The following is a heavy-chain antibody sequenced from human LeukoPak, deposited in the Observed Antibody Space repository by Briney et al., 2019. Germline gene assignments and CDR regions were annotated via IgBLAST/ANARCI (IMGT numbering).Heavy chain of an antibody. CDR2: ISYDGSNK. D-gene: IGHD6-13*01. J-gene: IGHJ4*02. CDR3: AKDRWRAGYFDY. V-gene: IGHV3-30*18. Sequence: GGSLRLSGAASGFTFSSYGMHWVRQAPGKGRKWLAVISYDGSNKYYADSVKGRFTISRDNSKNTLYLQMNSLRAEDTAVYYCAKDRWRAGYFDYWGQGTLVTVSS. CDR1: GFTFSSYG.